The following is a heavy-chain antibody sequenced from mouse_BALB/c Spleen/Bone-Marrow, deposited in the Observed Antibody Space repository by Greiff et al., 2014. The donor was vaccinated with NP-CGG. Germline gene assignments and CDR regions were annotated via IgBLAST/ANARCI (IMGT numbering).Heavy chain of an antibody. Sequence: VMLVESGPGLVAPSRSLSITCTVSGFSLTTYGVHWVRQPPGKGLEWLGVLWADGSTNYNSALMSRLSISKDNSKSQVFLKMNSLQTDDTAMYYCARITTATGAMDYWGQGTSVTVSS. CDR1: GFSLTTYG. J-gene: IGHJ4*01. CDR3: ARITTATGAMDY. D-gene: IGHD1-2*01. V-gene: IGHV2-9*02. CDR2: LWADGST.